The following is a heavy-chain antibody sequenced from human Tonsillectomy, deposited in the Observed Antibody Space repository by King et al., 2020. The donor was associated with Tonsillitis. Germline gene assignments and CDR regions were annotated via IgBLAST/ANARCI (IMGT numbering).Heavy chain of an antibody. V-gene: IGHV4-30-4*01. Sequence: VQLVESGPGLVKPSQTLSLTCTVSGGSISSGDYYWSWIRQPPGKGLEWIGYIYYSGSTYYNPSLKSRLTISVDTAKNQVSLTLSSVTAADTAVDYCARTLAYYYMDVWGKGTTVTVSS. J-gene: IGHJ6*03. CDR3: ARTLAYYYMDV. CDR2: IYYSGST. CDR1: GGSISSGDYY.